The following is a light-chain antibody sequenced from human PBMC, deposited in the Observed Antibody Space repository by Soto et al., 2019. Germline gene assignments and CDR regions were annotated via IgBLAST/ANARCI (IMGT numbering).Light chain of an antibody. Sequence: QSALTQPASVSASPGQSITISCTGTSSDVGGYKFVSWYQHHPGKAPKLMIYEVNNRPSGVSNRFPGSKSGNTASLTISGPQPEDEADYYCLSYPIANTRVFGGGTKLTVL. CDR2: EVN. CDR1: SSDVGGYKF. J-gene: IGLJ3*02. CDR3: LSYPIANTRV. V-gene: IGLV2-14*01.